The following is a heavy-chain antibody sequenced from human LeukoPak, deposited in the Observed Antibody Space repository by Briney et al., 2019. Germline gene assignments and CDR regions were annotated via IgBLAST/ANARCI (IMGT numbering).Heavy chain of an antibody. CDR1: GFTFSGSW. V-gene: IGHV3-7*01. Sequence: GGSLRLSCAASGFTFSGSWMSWVRQAPGKGLEWVATIKGDGSGKFYVDSVKGRFAISRDNAKSSLFLQMDSLRSEDTAVYYCTKNTHDYWGQGTLVTVSS. J-gene: IGHJ4*02. CDR3: TKNTHDY. D-gene: IGHD1/OR15-1a*01. CDR2: IKGDGSGK.